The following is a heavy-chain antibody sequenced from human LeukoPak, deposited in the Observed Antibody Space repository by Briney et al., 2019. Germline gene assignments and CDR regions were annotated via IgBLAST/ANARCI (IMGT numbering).Heavy chain of an antibody. CDR3: TRVLPVVVPAAISLNWFDP. D-gene: IGHD2-2*01. CDR2: IRSKAYGGTT. Sequence: GGSLRLSCTASGFTFGDYAMSWVRQAPGKGLEWVGFIRSKAYGGTTEYAASVKGRFTNSRDDSKSIAYLQMSSLKTEDTAVYYCTRVLPVVVPAAISLNWFDPWGQGTLVTVSS. V-gene: IGHV3-49*04. CDR1: GFTFGDYA. J-gene: IGHJ5*02.